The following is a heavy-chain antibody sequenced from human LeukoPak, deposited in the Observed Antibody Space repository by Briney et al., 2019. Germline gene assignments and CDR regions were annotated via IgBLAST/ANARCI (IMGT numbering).Heavy chain of an antibody. Sequence: PSETLSLTCTVSGSSISSGGYYWSWIRQHPGKGLEWIGYIYYSGSTYYNPSLKSRVTISVDTSKNQFSLKLSSVTAADTAVYYCATQRDFWSGYYTNYYYYMDIWGKGTTVTVSS. V-gene: IGHV4-31*03. CDR3: ATQRDFWSGYYTNYYYYMDI. D-gene: IGHD3-3*01. CDR2: IYYSGST. CDR1: GSSISSGGYY. J-gene: IGHJ6*03.